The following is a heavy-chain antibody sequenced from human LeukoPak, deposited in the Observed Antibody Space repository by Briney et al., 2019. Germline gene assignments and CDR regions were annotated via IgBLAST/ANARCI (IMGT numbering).Heavy chain of an antibody. J-gene: IGHJ5*02. CDR1: GGSFSGYY. Sequence: PSETLSLTCAVYGGSFSGYYWSWIRQPPGKGLEWIGEINHSGSTNYNPSLKSRVTISVDTSKNQFSLKLSSVTAADTAVYYCARDNDILTPFGAWGQGTLVTVSS. V-gene: IGHV4-34*01. D-gene: IGHD3-9*01. CDR3: ARDNDILTPFGA. CDR2: INHSGST.